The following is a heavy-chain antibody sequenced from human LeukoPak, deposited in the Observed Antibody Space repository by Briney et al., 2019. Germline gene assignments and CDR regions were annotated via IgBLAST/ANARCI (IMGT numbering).Heavy chain of an antibody. CDR2: IKGDGSEN. D-gene: IGHD5-12*01. J-gene: IGHJ4*02. V-gene: IGHV3-7*04. CDR1: GFTFSGYW. Sequence: GGSLRLSCAASGFTFSGYWMSWVRQAPGKGLEWVANIKGDGSENIYSDSVKGRFTISRDNAKNSLYLQMNTLRAEDTAVYYCARDGSGFDLWGQGTLVTVSS. CDR3: ARDGSGFDL.